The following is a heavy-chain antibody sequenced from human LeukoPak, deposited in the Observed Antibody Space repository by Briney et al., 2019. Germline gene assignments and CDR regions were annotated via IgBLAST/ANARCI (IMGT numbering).Heavy chain of an antibody. CDR2: IYYSGST. D-gene: IGHD3-3*01. Sequence: SETLSLTCTVSGGSISSYYWSWIRQPPGKGLEWIGYIYYSGSTNYNPSLKSRVTISVDTSKNQFSLKLSSVTAADTAVYYCAARSAEDYHDYMDDWGKGTPVTVSS. J-gene: IGHJ6*03. CDR1: GGSISSYY. CDR3: AARSAEDYHDYMDD. V-gene: IGHV4-59*08.